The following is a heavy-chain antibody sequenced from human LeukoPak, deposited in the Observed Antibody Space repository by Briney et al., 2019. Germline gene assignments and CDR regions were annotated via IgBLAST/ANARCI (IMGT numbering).Heavy chain of an antibody. CDR2: IKQDGSEK. CDR1: GFTLSSYW. V-gene: IGHV3-7*01. CDR3: ARKGLPDY. J-gene: IGHJ4*02. Sequence: GGSLRLSCAASGFTLSSYWMSWVRQAPGKGLEWVANIKQDGSEKYYVDSVKGRFTISRDNAKNSLYLQMSSLRAEDTAVYYCARKGLPDYWGQGTLVTVSS.